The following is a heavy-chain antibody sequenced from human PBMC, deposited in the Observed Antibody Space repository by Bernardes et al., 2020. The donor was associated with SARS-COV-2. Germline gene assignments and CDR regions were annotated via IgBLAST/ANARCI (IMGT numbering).Heavy chain of an antibody. Sequence: ASVKVSCKVSGYTLTELSMHWVRQAPGKGLEWMGGFDPEDGETIYAQKFQGRVTMTEDTSTDTAYMELSSLRSEDTAVYYCATPPWRPYIAPTSVPWGQGTLVTVSS. V-gene: IGHV1-24*01. J-gene: IGHJ5*02. CDR2: FDPEDGET. CDR1: GYTLTELS. CDR3: ATPPWRPYIAPTSVP. D-gene: IGHD2-15*01.